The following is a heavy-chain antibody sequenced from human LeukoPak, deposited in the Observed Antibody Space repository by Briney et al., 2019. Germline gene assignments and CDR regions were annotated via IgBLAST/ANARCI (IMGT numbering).Heavy chain of an antibody. V-gene: IGHV3-33*01. CDR3: ARGRGGTYPPGIY. D-gene: IGHD1-26*01. J-gene: IGHJ4*02. Sequence: GGSLRLSCAASGLTFSSHGMHWVRQAPGKGLEWVAVMWDDESNKYYADSVKGRFTISRDNSKNILYLQMNNLGAEDTAVYYCARGRGGTYPPGIYWGQGTLVTVSS. CDR1: GLTFSSHG. CDR2: MWDDESNK.